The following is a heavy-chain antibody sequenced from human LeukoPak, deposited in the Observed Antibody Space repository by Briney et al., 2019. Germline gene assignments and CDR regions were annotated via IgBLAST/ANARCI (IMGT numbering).Heavy chain of an antibody. Sequence: GASVKVSCKASGGTFSSYAISWVRQAPGQGLEWMGGIIPIFGTANYAQKFQGRVTITADESTSTAYMELSSLRSEDTAVYYCARDGYSSSSFTPFDYWGQGTLATVSS. V-gene: IGHV1-69*13. CDR1: GGTFSSYA. J-gene: IGHJ4*02. CDR2: IIPIFGTA. D-gene: IGHD6-6*01. CDR3: ARDGYSSSSFTPFDY.